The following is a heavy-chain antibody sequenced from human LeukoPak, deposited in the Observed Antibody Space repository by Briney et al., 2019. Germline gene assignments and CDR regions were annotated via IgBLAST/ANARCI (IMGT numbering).Heavy chain of an antibody. V-gene: IGHV3-33*01. CDR1: GFTFSSYG. CDR3: ARESGTTVAFDI. CDR2: IWYDGSNK. Sequence: GGSLRLSCVASGFTFSSYGMHWVRQAPGKGLEWVAVIWYDGSNKYYADSVKGRFTISRDNSKNTLYLQMNSLRAEDTAVYYCARESGTTVAFDIWGQGTMVTVSS. D-gene: IGHD1-1*01. J-gene: IGHJ3*02.